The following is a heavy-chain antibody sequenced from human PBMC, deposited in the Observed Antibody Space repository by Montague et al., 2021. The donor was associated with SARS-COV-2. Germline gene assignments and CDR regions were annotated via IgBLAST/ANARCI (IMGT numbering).Heavy chain of an antibody. CDR1: GYTFTGYY. Sequence: SVKVSCKASGYTFTGYYMHWVRQAPGQGLEWMGWINPNIGGTNYAQKFXVRVTMTRDTSISTAYMELSRLRSDDTAVYYCARDRMLTGDPYDAFDIWGQGTMVTVSS. V-gene: IGHV1-2*02. CDR2: INPNIGGT. J-gene: IGHJ3*02. CDR3: ARDRMLTGDPYDAFDI. D-gene: IGHD7-27*01.